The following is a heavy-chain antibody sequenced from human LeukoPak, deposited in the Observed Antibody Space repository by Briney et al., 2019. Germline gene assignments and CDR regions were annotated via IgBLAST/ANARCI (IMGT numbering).Heavy chain of an antibody. CDR1: GGSISTYY. J-gene: IGHJ5*02. D-gene: IGHD2-15*01. CDR3: ARHFCSGGSCYFSHWFDP. V-gene: IGHV4-59*08. CDR2: IHYSGDT. Sequence: SETLSLTCTVSGGSISTYYSSWIRQPPGRGLEWIGYIHYSGDTNYNPSLKSRVTISTDTSKNQFSLKLSSVTAADTAMYYCARHFCSGGSCYFSHWFDPWGQGILVTVSS.